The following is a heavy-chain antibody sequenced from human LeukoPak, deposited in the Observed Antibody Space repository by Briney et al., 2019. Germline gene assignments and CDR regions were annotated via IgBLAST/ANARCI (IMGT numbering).Heavy chain of an antibody. D-gene: IGHD3-10*01. CDR1: GGSFSGYY. V-gene: IGHV4-34*01. CDR3: ARWGPGAFDI. J-gene: IGHJ3*02. CDR2: INHSGGT. Sequence: SETLSLTCAVYGGSFSGYYWSWIRQSPEKGLEWIGEINHSGGTNYKPSLKSRITISVDTSENQFSLKLSSVTAADTAVYYSARWGPGAFDIGGQGTMVTVSS.